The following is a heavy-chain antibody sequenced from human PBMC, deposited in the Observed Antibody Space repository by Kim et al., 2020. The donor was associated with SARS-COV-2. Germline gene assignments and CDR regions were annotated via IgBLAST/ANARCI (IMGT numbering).Heavy chain of an antibody. CDR2: ISYDGSNK. CDR3: ARDIASYSSGWIYYYYGMDV. CDR1: GFTFSRYG. V-gene: IGHV3-30*04. J-gene: IGHJ6*02. Sequence: GGSLRLSCAASGFTFSRYGMHWVRQAPGKGLEWVAVISYDGSNKNYVDSVKGRFTISRDNSKNTLYLQMNILRAEDTAVYYCARDIASYSSGWIYYYYGMDVWGQGTTVTVSS. D-gene: IGHD6-19*01.